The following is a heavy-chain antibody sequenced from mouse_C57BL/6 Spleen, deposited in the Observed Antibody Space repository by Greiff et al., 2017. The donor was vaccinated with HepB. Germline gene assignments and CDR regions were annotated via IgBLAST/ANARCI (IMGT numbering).Heavy chain of an antibody. J-gene: IGHJ4*01. CDR1: GFSFTSYG. D-gene: IGHD2-3*01. Sequence: QVQLKQSGPGLVQPSQSLSITCTVSGFSFTSYGVHWVRQSPGKGLEWLGVIWRGGSTDYNAAFMSRLSITKDNSKSQVFFKMNSLQADDTAIYYCAKKGGGYYDYAMDYWGQGTSVTVSS. CDR3: AKKGGGYYDYAMDY. V-gene: IGHV2-5*01. CDR2: IWRGGST.